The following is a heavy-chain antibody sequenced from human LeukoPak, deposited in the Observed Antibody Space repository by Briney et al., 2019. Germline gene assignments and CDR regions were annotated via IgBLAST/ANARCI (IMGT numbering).Heavy chain of an antibody. J-gene: IGHJ4*02. V-gene: IGHV3-48*01. CDR1: GFTFSSHS. CDR2: ISSSSSSTI. CDR3: ARGAYYYED. Sequence: GGSLRLSCAASGFTFSSHSMNWVRQAPGKGLEWVSYISSSSSSTIYYADSVKGRFTISRDNAKNSLYLQMNSLRAEDTAVYYCARGAYYYEDWGQGTLVTVSS. D-gene: IGHD3-22*01.